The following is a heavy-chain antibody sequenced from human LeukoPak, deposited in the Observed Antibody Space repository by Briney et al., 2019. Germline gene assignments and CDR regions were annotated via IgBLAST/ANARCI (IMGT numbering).Heavy chain of an antibody. V-gene: IGHV1-69*06. D-gene: IGHD3-16*01. CDR1: GGTFSSYA. CDR2: IIPIFGTA. CDR3: ARRLGLRWDHQAFDI. J-gene: IGHJ3*02. Sequence: VASVKVSCKASGGTFSSYAISWVRQAPGQGLEWMGGIIPIFGTANYAQKFQGRVTITADISTSTAYMELSSLRSEDTAVYYCARRLGLRWDHQAFDIWGQGTMVTVSS.